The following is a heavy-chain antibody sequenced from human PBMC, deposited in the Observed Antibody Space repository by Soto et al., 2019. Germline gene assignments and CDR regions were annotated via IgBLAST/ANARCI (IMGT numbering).Heavy chain of an antibody. V-gene: IGHV3-33*01. Sequence: PGGSLRLSCAASGFTFSSYGMHWVRQAPGKGLEWVAVIWYDGSNKYYADSVKGRFTISRDNSKNTLYLQMNSLRAEDTAVYYCERALVRYSSSYPFDYWGQGTLVTVSS. J-gene: IGHJ4*02. CDR1: GFTFSSYG. CDR3: ERALVRYSSSYPFDY. CDR2: IWYDGSNK. D-gene: IGHD6-13*01.